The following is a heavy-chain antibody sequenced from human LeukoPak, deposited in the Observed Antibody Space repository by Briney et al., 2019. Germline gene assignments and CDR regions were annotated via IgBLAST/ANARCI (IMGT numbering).Heavy chain of an antibody. Sequence: PGGSLRLSCAASGFTFSSYAMSWVRQAPGKGLEWVSAISGSGGSTYYADSVKGRFTISRDNSKNTLYLQMNSLRAEDTAVYYCAKGLEGIVGATPIDYWGQGTLVTVSS. J-gene: IGHJ4*02. CDR2: ISGSGGST. CDR1: GFTFSSYA. CDR3: AKGLEGIVGATPIDY. D-gene: IGHD1-26*01. V-gene: IGHV3-23*01.